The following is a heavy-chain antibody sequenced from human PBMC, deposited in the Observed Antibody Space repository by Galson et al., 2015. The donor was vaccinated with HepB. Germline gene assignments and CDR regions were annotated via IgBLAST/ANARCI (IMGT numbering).Heavy chain of an antibody. Sequence: SLRLSCAASGFTFSSYGMHWVRQAPGKGLEWVAVISYDGSNQYYADSVKGRFTISRDNSKNTLYLQMNSLRAEDTAVYYCAKSPPVAATSGYYYCYMDVWGKGTTVTVSS. J-gene: IGHJ6*03. D-gene: IGHD2-15*01. V-gene: IGHV3-30*18. CDR2: ISYDGSNQ. CDR3: AKSPPVAATSGYYYCYMDV. CDR1: GFTFSSYG.